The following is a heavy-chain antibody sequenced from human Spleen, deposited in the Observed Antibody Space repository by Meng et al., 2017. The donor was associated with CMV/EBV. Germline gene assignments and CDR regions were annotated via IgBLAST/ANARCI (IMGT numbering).Heavy chain of an antibody. CDR2: IYHSGTT. D-gene: IGHD3-22*01. Sequence: ESLKISCTVSDYFISSGYLWAWIRQPPGKGLEWIGAIYHSGTTYYNPSLKSRVTMSVDTSKNQFSLKLRSAAAADTAVYYCARADYYDNSPDYWGRGTLVTVSS. CDR3: ARADYYDNSPDY. V-gene: IGHV4-38-2*02. J-gene: IGHJ4*02. CDR1: DYFISSGYL.